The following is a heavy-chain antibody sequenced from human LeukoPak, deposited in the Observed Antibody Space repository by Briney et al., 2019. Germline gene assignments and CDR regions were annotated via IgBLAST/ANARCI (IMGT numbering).Heavy chain of an antibody. D-gene: IGHD1-26*01. CDR1: GYTFTGYY. CDR3: ARDLIRVGATDY. CDR2: INPNSGGT. Sequence: GASVKVSCKASGYTFTGYYMHWVRQAPGQELEWMGWINPNSGGTNYAQKFQGRVTMTRDTSISTAYMELSRLRSDDTAVYYCARDLIRVGATDYWGQGTLVTVSS. V-gene: IGHV1-2*02. J-gene: IGHJ4*02.